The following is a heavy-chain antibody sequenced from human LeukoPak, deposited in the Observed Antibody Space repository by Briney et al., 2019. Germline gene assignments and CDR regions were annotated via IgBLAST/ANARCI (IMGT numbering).Heavy chain of an antibody. CDR1: GGSISSSSYY. D-gene: IGHD2-21*02. CDR2: IYYSGST. J-gene: IGHJ4*02. Sequence: SETLSLTCTVSGGSISSSSYYWGWIRQPPGKGLEWIGSIYYSGSTYYNPSHKSRVTISVDTSKNQFSLKLSSVTAADTAVYCCARGRGVVTATHFFDYWGQGTLVTVSS. V-gene: IGHV4-39*01. CDR3: ARGRGVVTATHFFDY.